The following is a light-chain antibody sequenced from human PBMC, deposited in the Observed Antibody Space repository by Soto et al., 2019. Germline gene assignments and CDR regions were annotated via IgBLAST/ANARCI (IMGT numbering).Light chain of an antibody. CDR2: EVS. Sequence: QSALTQPPSASGSPGQSVTISCTGTSSDIGGGSNYVSWYQQHPGKAPKLMIYEVSKRPSGVPDRFSGSKSGNTASLTVSGLQAEDEADYYCSSYAGSNNKAIFGGGTKATVL. V-gene: IGLV2-8*01. CDR3: SSYAGSNNKAI. J-gene: IGLJ2*01. CDR1: SSDIGGGSNY.